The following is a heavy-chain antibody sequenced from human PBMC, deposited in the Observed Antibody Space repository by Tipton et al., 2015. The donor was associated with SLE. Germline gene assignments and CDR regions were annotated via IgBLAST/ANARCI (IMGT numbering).Heavy chain of an antibody. CDR1: GSSITSSDW. CDR3: ARVVTVGAAHYYDIDV. Sequence: TLSLTCAVSGSSITSSDWWSWVRQRPGKGLEYIVEINPRGSTNYKSSLRGRVTMSVDTSKTQFSLKLGSLTAADTAVYYCARVVTVGAAHYYDIDVWGQGTRVTVSS. D-gene: IGHD2-21*02. V-gene: IGHV4-4*02. J-gene: IGHJ6*02. CDR2: INPRGST.